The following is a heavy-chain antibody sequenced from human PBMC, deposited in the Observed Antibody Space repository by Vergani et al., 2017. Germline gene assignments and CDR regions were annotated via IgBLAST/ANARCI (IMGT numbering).Heavy chain of an antibody. Sequence: EVQLVESGGGLVQPGGSLRLSCAASGFTFSSYDMHWVRHATGKGLEWVSAIGTAGDTYYPGPVKGRFTIPRENAKNSLYLQMSSLRAGDTAVYYCARAGIAAAGTGYFDLWGRGTLVTVSS. J-gene: IGHJ2*01. CDR1: GFTFSSYD. CDR3: ARAGIAAAGTGYFDL. V-gene: IGHV3-13*01. CDR2: IGTAGDT. D-gene: IGHD6-13*01.